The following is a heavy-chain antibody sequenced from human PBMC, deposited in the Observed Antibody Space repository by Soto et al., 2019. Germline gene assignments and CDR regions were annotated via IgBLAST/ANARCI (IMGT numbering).Heavy chain of an antibody. Sequence: VQLVESGGGVVQPGRSLRLSCAASGFTFSDYAMHWVRQAPGKGLEWVAVVSHDGSNTNYADSVKGRFTISRDSSKNTVSLEMTSLRAEDTAVYYCAKGGRQWLVTSDFNYWGQGALVTVSS. CDR2: VSHDGSNT. D-gene: IGHD6-19*01. V-gene: IGHV3-30*18. CDR3: AKGGRQWLVTSDFNY. J-gene: IGHJ4*02. CDR1: GFTFSDYA.